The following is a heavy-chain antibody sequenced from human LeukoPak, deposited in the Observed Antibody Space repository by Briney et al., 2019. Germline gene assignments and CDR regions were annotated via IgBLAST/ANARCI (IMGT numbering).Heavy chain of an antibody. V-gene: IGHV4-34*01. Sequence: SETLSLTCAVYGGSFSGYYWSWIRQPPGKGLEWIGEINHSGSTNYNPSLMSRVTISVDTSKNQFSLKLSSVTAADTAVYYCARGRLGLLWFGELFRPHNWFDPWGQGTLVTVSS. J-gene: IGHJ5*02. CDR3: ARGRLGLLWFGELFRPHNWFDP. D-gene: IGHD3-10*01. CDR2: INHSGST. CDR1: GGSFSGYY.